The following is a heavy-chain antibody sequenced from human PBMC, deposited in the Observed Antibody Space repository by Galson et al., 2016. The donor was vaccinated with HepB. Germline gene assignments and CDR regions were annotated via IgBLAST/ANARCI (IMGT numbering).Heavy chain of an antibody. Sequence: TLSLTCTVSGDSITRGGYYWSWVRQHPGKGLEWIGYIYHSGSAYYNPSLKSRLSMSVDTSKNQFSLKLNSLAAADTAIFYCVRDRRLQGLDYWGQGSPVTVSS. J-gene: IGHJ4*02. CDR2: IYHSGSA. V-gene: IGHV4-31*03. D-gene: IGHD5-24*01. CDR3: VRDRRLQGLDY. CDR1: GDSITRGGYY.